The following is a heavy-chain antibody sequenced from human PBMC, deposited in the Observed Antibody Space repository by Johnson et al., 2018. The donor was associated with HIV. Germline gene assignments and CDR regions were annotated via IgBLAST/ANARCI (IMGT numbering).Heavy chain of an antibody. Sequence: QVQLVESGGGVVQPGRSLRLSCAASGFTFSSYAMHWVRQAPGKGLEWVTVISYNGSDTYNADSVKGRFTISRDNSKSTLYLQMNSLRPEDTAVYYCAKDRITYYYDSSGYYSREPDAFDIWGQGTMVTVSS. D-gene: IGHD3-22*01. J-gene: IGHJ3*02. CDR3: AKDRITYYYDSSGYYSREPDAFDI. V-gene: IGHV3-30-3*01. CDR1: GFTFSSYA. CDR2: ISYNGSDT.